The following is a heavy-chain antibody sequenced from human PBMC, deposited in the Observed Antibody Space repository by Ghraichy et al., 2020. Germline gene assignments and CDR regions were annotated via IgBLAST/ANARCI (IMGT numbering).Heavy chain of an antibody. CDR3: AKGRSSGWYEYFDY. Sequence: GGSLRLSCAASGFTFSSYGMHWVRQAPGKGLEWVAVISYDGSNKYYADSVKGRFTISRDNSKNTLYLQMNSLRAEDTAVYYCAKGRSSGWYEYFDYWGQGTLVTVSS. CDR2: ISYDGSNK. V-gene: IGHV3-30*18. CDR1: GFTFSSYG. J-gene: IGHJ4*02. D-gene: IGHD6-19*01.